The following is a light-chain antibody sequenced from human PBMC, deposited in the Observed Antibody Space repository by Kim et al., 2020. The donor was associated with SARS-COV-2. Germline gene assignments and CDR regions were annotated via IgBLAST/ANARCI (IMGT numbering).Light chain of an antibody. J-gene: IGKJ2*02. CDR2: DAS. Sequence: SASGGDRVTITCRASQSISSWLAWYQQKPGKAPKLLIYDASSLESGVPSRFSGSGSGTEFTLTISSLQPDDFATYYCQQYNSYSGTFGQGTKLEI. V-gene: IGKV1-5*01. CDR3: QQYNSYSGT. CDR1: QSISSW.